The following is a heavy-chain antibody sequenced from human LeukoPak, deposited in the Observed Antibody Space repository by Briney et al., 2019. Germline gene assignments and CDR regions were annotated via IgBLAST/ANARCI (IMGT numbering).Heavy chain of an antibody. CDR3: ARVAYSSSFYFDY. CDR2: IYTSGST. J-gene: IGHJ4*02. Sequence: SETLSLTCTVSGSSIGTYSWSWIRQPPGKGLEWIGRIYTSGSTNYNPSLKSRVTMSVDTSKNQFSLKLSSVTAADTAVYYCARVAYSSSFYFDYWGQGTLVTVSS. V-gene: IGHV4-4*07. CDR1: GSSIGTYS. D-gene: IGHD6-13*01.